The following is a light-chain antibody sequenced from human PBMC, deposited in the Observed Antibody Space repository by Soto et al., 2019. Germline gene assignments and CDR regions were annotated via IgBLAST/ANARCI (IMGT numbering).Light chain of an antibody. CDR1: RGIGNA. Sequence: DIQMTQSPSSLSAAVGDRVTITCRPSRGIGNALAWYQQKPGTVPKLLIHSASTLQSGAPSRFSGSGSGTDFTLTISSLQPEDVASYYCQKYDSAPTFGPGTTGDI. J-gene: IGKJ1*01. CDR2: SAS. CDR3: QKYDSAPT. V-gene: IGKV1-27*01.